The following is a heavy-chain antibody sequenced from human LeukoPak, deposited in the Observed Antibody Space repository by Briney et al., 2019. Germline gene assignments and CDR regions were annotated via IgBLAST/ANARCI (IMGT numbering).Heavy chain of an antibody. D-gene: IGHD5-24*01. CDR2: ISGSGNTI. Sequence: GGSLRLSCTASGFTFSNHAMTWVRQAPGKGLEWISYISGSGNTIYYADSVKGRFTISRDNAKNSLYLQMNSLRVEDTALYYCARERLWSRDGYNPFWGQGTLVTVSS. V-gene: IGHV3-48*04. J-gene: IGHJ4*02. CDR3: ARERLWSRDGYNPF. CDR1: GFTFSNHA.